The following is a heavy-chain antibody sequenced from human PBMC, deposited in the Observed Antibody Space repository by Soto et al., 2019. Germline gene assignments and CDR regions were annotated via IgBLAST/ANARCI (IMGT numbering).Heavy chain of an antibody. Sequence: PSETLSLTCTVSGGSISSYYWSWIRQPPGKGLEWIGYIYYSGSTNYNPSLKSRVTISVDTSKNQFSLKLSSVTAADTAVYYCASTYYGSGSYYFSGYYYYGMDVWGQGTTVTSP. CDR1: GGSISSYY. CDR3: ASTYYGSGSYYFSGYYYYGMDV. D-gene: IGHD3-10*01. V-gene: IGHV4-59*01. CDR2: IYYSGST. J-gene: IGHJ6*02.